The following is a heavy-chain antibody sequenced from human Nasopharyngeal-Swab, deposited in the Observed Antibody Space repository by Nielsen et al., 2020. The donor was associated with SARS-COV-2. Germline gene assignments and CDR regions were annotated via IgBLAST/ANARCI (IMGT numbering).Heavy chain of an antibody. CDR3: ARAYSSSCLCYYGMDV. D-gene: IGHD6-13*01. J-gene: IGHJ6*02. Sequence: GESLKISCAASGFTFSSYSMNWVRQAPGKGLEWVSSISSSSSYIYYAVSVKGRFTISRDNAKNSLYLQMNSLRAEDTAVYYCARAYSSSCLCYYGMDVWGQGTTVTVSS. CDR2: ISSSSSYI. V-gene: IGHV3-21*01. CDR1: GFTFSSYS.